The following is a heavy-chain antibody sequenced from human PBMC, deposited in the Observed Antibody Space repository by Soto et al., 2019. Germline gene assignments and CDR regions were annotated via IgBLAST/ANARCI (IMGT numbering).Heavy chain of an antibody. Sequence: GGSLRLSCAASGFTFSSYAMSWVRQAPGKGLEWVSAISGSGGSTYYADSVKGRFTISRDNSKNTLYLQMNSLRAEDTAVYYCAKDGELWFGELLFSRCYFDYWGQGTLVTVSS. CDR2: ISGSGGST. D-gene: IGHD3-10*01. CDR3: AKDGELWFGELLFSRCYFDY. V-gene: IGHV3-23*01. CDR1: GFTFSSYA. J-gene: IGHJ4*02.